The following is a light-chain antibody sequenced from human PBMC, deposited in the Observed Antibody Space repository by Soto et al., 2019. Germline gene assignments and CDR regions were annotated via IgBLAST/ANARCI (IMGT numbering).Light chain of an antibody. CDR3: QQYDSWPLT. J-gene: IGKJ4*01. V-gene: IGKV3D-15*01. Sequence: EIVMTQSPGTLSVSSEDGATLSCRASQSVDRNLAWYQQKTGQAPMLLIYGASTRPTGIPDRFSGSGSGTEFSLTISSRHSEDFAVYYCQQYDSWPLTFGCGTKVEIK. CDR1: QSVDRN. CDR2: GAS.